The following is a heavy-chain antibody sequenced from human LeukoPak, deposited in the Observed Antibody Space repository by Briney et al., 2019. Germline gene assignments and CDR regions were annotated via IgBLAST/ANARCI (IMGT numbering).Heavy chain of an antibody. D-gene: IGHD6-13*01. V-gene: IGHV7-4-1*02. CDR2: INTNTGNP. CDR1: GYTFTSYA. CDR3: ARQFIAAAGTSPWFDP. J-gene: IGHJ5*02. Sequence: ASVKVSCKASGYTFTSYAMNWVRQAPGQGLEWMGWINTNTGNPTYAQGFTGRFVFSLDTSVSTAYLRISSLKAEDTAVYYCARQFIAAAGTSPWFDPWGQGTLVTVSS.